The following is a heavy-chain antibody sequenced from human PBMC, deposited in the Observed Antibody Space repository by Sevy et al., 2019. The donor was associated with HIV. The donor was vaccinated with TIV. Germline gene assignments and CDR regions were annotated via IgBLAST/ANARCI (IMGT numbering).Heavy chain of an antibody. CDR2: ISYDGSNK. J-gene: IGHJ6*02. CDR3: ARDGGGSYSTSYYYYGMDV. D-gene: IGHD1-26*01. CDR1: GFTFSSYA. V-gene: IGHV3-30-3*01. Sequence: SLRLSCAASGFTFSSYAMHWVRQAPGKGLEWVAVISYDGSNKYYADSVKGRFTISRDNSKNTLYLQMNSLRAEDTAVYYCARDGGGSYSTSYYYYGMDVWGQGTTVTVSS.